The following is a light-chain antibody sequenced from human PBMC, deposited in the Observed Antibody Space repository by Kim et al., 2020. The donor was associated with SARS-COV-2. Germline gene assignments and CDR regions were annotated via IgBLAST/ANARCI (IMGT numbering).Light chain of an antibody. V-gene: IGLV3-1*01. CDR2: QDS. J-gene: IGLJ1*01. CDR1: KLGDKY. CDR3: QAWDSSTASYV. Sequence: SPGQTASITCSGDKLGDKYACWYQQKPGQSPVLVIYQDSKRPSGIPERFSGSNSGNTATPTISGTQAMDEADYYCQAWDSSTASYVFGTGTKVTVL.